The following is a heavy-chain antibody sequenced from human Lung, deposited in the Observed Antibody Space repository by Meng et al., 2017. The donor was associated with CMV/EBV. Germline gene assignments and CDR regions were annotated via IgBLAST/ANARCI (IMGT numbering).Heavy chain of an antibody. CDR2: ISAYNGNT. D-gene: IGHD3-22*01. J-gene: IGHJ3*02. V-gene: IGHV1-18*01. Sequence: ASXXVSCKASGYTFTSYGISWVRQAPGQGLEWMGWISAYNGNTNYAQKLQGRVTMTTDTSTSTAYMELRSLRSDDTAVYYCARDPITMIVFKLSDADAFEIWGQGTMVTVTS. CDR3: ARDPITMIVFKLSDADAFEI. CDR1: GYTFTSYG.